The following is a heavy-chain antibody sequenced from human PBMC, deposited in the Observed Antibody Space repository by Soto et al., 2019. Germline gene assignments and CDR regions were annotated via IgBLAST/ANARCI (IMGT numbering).Heavy chain of an antibody. V-gene: IGHV3-23*01. Sequence: ELQLLEYGGGLVQPGGSLRLSCAASGFTFSSYVMSWVRQAPGKGLEWFSSISNSGSNRYYAESVKGRVTISRDNSNNTLYLQMNSLRAEDTALYYCARRGRTLPHYSYYMDVWGKGTTVAVSS. CDR2: ISNSGSNR. CDR3: ARRGRTLPHYSYYMDV. J-gene: IGHJ6*03. CDR1: GFTFSSYV.